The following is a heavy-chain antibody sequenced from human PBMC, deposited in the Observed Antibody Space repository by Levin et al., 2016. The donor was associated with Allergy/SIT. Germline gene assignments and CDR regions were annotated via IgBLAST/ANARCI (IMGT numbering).Heavy chain of an antibody. D-gene: IGHD5-12*01. CDR2: IDWDDDK. CDR1: GFSLSTSGMC. CDR3: ARIGSGYDMDSDFYYYGMDV. V-gene: IGHV2-70*11. Sequence: SGPTLVKPTQTLTLTCTFSGFSLSTSGMCVSWIRQPPGKALEWLARIDWDDDKYYNTSLKTRLTISKDTSKNQVVLTMTNMDPVDTATYYCARIGSGYDMDSDFYYYGMDVWGQGTTVTVSS. J-gene: IGHJ6*02.